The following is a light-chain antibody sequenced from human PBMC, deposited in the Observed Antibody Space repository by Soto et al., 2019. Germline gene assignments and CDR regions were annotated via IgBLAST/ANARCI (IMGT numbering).Light chain of an antibody. V-gene: IGKV3-11*01. Sequence: IASTQAPATLDLTAGEAALLSSGASQSVSGYIGWYQQKPGQAPRLLIYADSNRATGIPARFSGSGSGTDFTLTISSLEPEDFPVYYCQQRYNWPITFGQGTRLEIK. J-gene: IGKJ5*01. CDR2: ADS. CDR1: QSVSGY. CDR3: QQRYNWPIT.